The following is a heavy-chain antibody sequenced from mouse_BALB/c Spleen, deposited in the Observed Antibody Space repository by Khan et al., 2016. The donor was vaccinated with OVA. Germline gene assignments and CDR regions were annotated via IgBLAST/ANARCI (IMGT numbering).Heavy chain of an antibody. J-gene: IGHJ2*01. D-gene: IGHD1-1*01. V-gene: IGHV1S81*02. CDR3: ARIKKIVATYFDY. Sequence: QVQLQQSGAELVKAEASVKMSCKASGYTFTSYWIHWVKQRPGQGLEWFAETNPTNGRTYYNEKFKSKATLTADKSSSTAYMLLSGPTSEDSAVDYCARIKKIVATYFDYWGQGTTLTVSS. CDR2: TNPTNGRT. CDR1: GYTFTSYW.